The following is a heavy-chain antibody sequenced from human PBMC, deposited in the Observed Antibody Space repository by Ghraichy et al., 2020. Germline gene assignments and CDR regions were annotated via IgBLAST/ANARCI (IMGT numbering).Heavy chain of an antibody. J-gene: IGHJ4*02. Sequence: SETLSLTCTVSGGSVSSGSYYWSWIRQPPGKGLEWIGYIYYSGSTNYNPSLKSRVTMSVDTSKNQFSLKLSSVTAADTAVYYCARTLSRSYGGNTSFDCWGQGTLVTVSS. D-gene: IGHD4-23*01. CDR3: ARTLSRSYGGNTSFDC. V-gene: IGHV4-61*01. CDR2: IYYSGST. CDR1: GGSVSSGSYY.